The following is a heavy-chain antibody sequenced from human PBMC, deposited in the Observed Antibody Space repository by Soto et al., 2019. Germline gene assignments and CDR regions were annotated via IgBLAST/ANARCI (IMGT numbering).Heavy chain of an antibody. V-gene: IGHV2-26*01. J-gene: IGHJ6*02. CDR3: ARMKVDSYQFYYAMDV. CDR1: GFSLTTGKMG. CDR2: IFSDNER. Sequence: PTETLTLTCTVSGFSLTTGKMGVSWIRQPPGKALEWLAHIFSDNERSYSTSLQGRLTISKDTSGSQVVLSMTNVDPVDTATYYCARMKVDSYQFYYAMDVWGQGTTVTVSS. D-gene: IGHD3-9*01.